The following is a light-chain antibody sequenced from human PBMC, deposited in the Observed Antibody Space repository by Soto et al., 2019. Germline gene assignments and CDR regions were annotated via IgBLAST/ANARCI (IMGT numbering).Light chain of an antibody. V-gene: IGKV1-27*01. CDR2: AAS. Sequence: DIQMTQSPSSLSASVGDRVTITCRASQGISNYLAWYQQKPGKVPKLLIYAASTLESGVASRFSGSGSGTDLPLTISSLQPEEVATYYCRKYDTSPWTFGQGTKVEIK. CDR3: RKYDTSPWT. CDR1: QGISNY. J-gene: IGKJ1*01.